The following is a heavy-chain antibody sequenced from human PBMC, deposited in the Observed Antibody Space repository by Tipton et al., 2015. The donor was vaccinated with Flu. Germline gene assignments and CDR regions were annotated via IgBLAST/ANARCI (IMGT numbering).Heavy chain of an antibody. V-gene: IGHV4-39*07. CDR3: ARDLRGYSGYTGGDAFEI. D-gene: IGHD5-12*01. CDR1: GGSIESVSYY. CDR2: VSSSGGA. J-gene: IGHJ3*02. Sequence: TLSLTCSVSGGSIESVSYYWTWIRQSPGKGLEWIGSVSSSGGAYNNPFLNSRVSISVDTSKNQFSLSLHYVTAADTAVYYCARDLRGYSGYTGGDAFEIWGQGTMVSVSS.